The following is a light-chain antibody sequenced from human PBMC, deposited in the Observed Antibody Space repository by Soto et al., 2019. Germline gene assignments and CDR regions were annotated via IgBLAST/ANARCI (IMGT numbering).Light chain of an antibody. V-gene: IGLV2-14*01. CDR3: SSYTTSSTLV. CDR1: ISDVGAYNY. CDR2: EVS. J-gene: IGLJ1*01. Sequence: HSVRTQPASVSASPGQSFTIACTGTISDVGAYNYVSWYQQYPGKGPKLMIFEVSNRPSGVSDRFSGSKSGNTASLTISGLQAEDEADYYCSSYTTSSTLVFGTGTKVTV.